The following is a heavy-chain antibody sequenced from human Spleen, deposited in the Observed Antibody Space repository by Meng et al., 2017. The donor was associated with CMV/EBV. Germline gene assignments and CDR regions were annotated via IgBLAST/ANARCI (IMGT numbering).Heavy chain of an antibody. CDR3: ASSPIRYCSGGSCYSDY. Sequence: ASVKVSCKASGYTFTTYYIHWVRQAPGQGLEWMGWISAYNGNTNYAQKLQGRVTMTTDTSTSTAYMELRSLRSDDTAVYYCASSPIRYCSGGSCYSDYWGQGTLVTVSS. CDR1: GYTFTTYY. D-gene: IGHD2-15*01. V-gene: IGHV1-18*04. J-gene: IGHJ4*02. CDR2: ISAYNGNT.